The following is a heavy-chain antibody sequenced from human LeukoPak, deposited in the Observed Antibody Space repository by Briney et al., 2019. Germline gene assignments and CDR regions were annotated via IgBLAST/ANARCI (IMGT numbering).Heavy chain of an antibody. CDR3: AKDGGSSSPFYFDY. Sequence: PGGSLRLSCAASGFTFSSYGMHWVRQAPGKGLEWVAVIWYDENNLDYADSVKGRFTISRDNSKNTLYLQTNSLRAEDTAVYYCAKDGGSSSPFYFDYWGQGTLVTVSS. CDR2: IWYDENNL. J-gene: IGHJ4*02. CDR1: GFTFSSYG. V-gene: IGHV3-33*06. D-gene: IGHD6-6*01.